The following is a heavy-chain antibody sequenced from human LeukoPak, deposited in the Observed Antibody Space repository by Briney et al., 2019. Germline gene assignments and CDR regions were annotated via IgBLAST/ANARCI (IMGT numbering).Heavy chain of an antibody. J-gene: IGHJ6*02. D-gene: IGHD6-13*01. CDR1: GFTFGDHA. Sequence: GGSLRLSCTSSGFTFGDHAMSWVRQAPGKGLEWVGFTKSKAYGETTEYAASVKGRFTISRDDSKSIAYLQMKSLKTEDTAVYYCTRAGSSWFRRGMDVWGQGTTVTVSS. V-gene: IGHV3-49*04. CDR2: TKSKAYGETT. CDR3: TRAGSSWFRRGMDV.